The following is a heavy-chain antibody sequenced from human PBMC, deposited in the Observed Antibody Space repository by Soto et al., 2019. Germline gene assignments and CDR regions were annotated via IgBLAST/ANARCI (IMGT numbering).Heavy chain of an antibody. CDR3: ARVTRPDYYYGSGSPNLLNDY. Sequence: GASVKVSCKASGGTFSSYAISWVRQAPGQGLEWMGGIIPIFGTANYAQKFQGRVTITADESTSTAYMELSSLRSEDTAVYYCARVTRPDYYYGSGSPNLLNDYWGQGTLVTVSS. D-gene: IGHD3-10*01. CDR2: IIPIFGTA. J-gene: IGHJ4*02. CDR1: GGTFSSYA. V-gene: IGHV1-69*13.